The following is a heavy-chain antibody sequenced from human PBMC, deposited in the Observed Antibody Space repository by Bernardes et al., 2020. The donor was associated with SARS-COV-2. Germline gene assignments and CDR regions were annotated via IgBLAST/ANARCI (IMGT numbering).Heavy chain of an antibody. J-gene: IGHJ5*02. D-gene: IGHD3-10*01. V-gene: IGHV4-59*08. CDR3: ARHVVDRGGANWLDP. CDR2: IFYSGGT. CDR1: GGSISDYY. Sequence: DTLSLTCTVSGGSISDYYWSWIRQPPGKGLEHIGFIFYSGGTNYNPSLKSRVTISLDTSKNQFSLNLTSVTAADTAVYFCARHVVDRGGANWLDPWGQGTLVTVSS.